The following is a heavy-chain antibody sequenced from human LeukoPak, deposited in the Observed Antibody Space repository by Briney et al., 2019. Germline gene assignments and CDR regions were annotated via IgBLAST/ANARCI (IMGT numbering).Heavy chain of an antibody. D-gene: IGHD6-19*01. CDR3: GKKKYSSGWDGFDV. V-gene: IGHV3-23*01. CDR2: ISGSGGHA. Sequence: PGGSLRLSCAASGFTFSSYGMTWVRQAPGKGLEYVSSISGSGGHASYADSVKGRFTTSRDNSKNTLYLQMNSLGAEDTAVYYCGKKKYSSGWDGFDVWGQGTLVTVSP. CDR1: GFTFSSYG. J-gene: IGHJ3*01.